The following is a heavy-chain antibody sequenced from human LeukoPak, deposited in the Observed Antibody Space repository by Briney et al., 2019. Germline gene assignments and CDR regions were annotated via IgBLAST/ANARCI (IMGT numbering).Heavy chain of an antibody. CDR2: MNPNSGNT. V-gene: IGHV1-8*02. Sequence: PGASVKVSCKASGYTFNNYGITWVRQAPGQGLEWMGWMNPNSGNTGYAQKFQGRVTMTRNTSISTAYMELSSLRSEDTAVYYCARGVGSWFDPWGQGTLVTVSS. CDR1: GYTFNNYG. J-gene: IGHJ5*02. D-gene: IGHD2-15*01. CDR3: ARGVGSWFDP.